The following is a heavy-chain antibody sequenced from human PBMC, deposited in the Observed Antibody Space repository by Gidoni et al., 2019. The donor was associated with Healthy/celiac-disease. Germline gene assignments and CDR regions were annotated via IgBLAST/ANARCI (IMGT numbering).Heavy chain of an antibody. D-gene: IGHD5-18*01. V-gene: IGHV4-34*01. J-gene: IGHJ4*02. Sequence: QAQLQPWGAGLLQTSETLYLTCAVHGGSCRGYYWSWIRQPPGKGLEWSGEINQSGSTNYNPPLKSRVTISVDTSKNQFSLKLSSVTAADSAVYYCARTWIQLWLRLPPSSTQSGFDYWGQGTLVTVSS. CDR3: ARTWIQLWLRLPPSSTQSGFDY. CDR2: INQSGST. CDR1: GGSCRGYY.